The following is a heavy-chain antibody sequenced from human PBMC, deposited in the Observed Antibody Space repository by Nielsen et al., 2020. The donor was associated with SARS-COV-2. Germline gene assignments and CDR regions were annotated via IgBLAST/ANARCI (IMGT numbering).Heavy chain of an antibody. D-gene: IGHD6-19*01. J-gene: IGHJ6*02. CDR3: ARQPISSGWYSGWYYGMDV. V-gene: IGHV4-39*01. CDR1: GGSISSSSYY. CDR2: IYYSGST. Sequence: GSLRLSCTVSGGSISSSSYYWGWIRQPPGKGLEWIGSIYYSGSTYYNPFLKSRVTISVDTSKNQFSLKLSSVTAADTAVYYCARQPISSGWYSGWYYGMDVWGQGTTVTVSS.